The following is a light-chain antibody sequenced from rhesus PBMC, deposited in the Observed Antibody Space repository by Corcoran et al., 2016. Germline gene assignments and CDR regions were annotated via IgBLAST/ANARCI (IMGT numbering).Light chain of an antibody. Sequence: QVILTQSPATLSLSPGERATLSCRASQSVSSYLAWYQQKPGQAPRLLIYGASSRATGIPDRLRGSGSGTDFPLTISSLEPEDVGVYHCYQHSSGYSFGQGTKVEIK. J-gene: IGKJ2*01. CDR3: YQHSSGYS. CDR1: QSVSSY. V-gene: IGKV3-10*01. CDR2: GAS.